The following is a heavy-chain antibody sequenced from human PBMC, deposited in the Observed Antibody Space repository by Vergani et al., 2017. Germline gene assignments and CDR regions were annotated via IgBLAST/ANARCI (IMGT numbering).Heavy chain of an antibody. CDR2: INAGSGNT. CDR1: GYTFTSYA. Sequence: QVQLVQSGAEVKKPGASVKVSCKASGYTFTSYAMHWVRQAPGERLEWMGWINAGSGNTKYSQKFQGRVTITSDTSASTAYMEMSSLRSEDTAVYYCARGGSGAVYYGMDVWGQGTTVTVSS. J-gene: IGHJ6*02. CDR3: ARGGSGAVYYGMDV. D-gene: IGHD3-10*01. V-gene: IGHV1-3*01.